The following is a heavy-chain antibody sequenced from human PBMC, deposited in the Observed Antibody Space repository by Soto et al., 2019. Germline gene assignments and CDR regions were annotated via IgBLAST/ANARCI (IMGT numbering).Heavy chain of an antibody. CDR2: IKSKTDGGTT. V-gene: IGHV3-15*07. D-gene: IGHD3-16*01. CDR3: TSPALEYYDYVWDPRYAFDI. J-gene: IGHJ3*02. CDR1: GFTFSNAW. Sequence: PGGSLRLSCAASGFTFSNAWMDWVRQAPGKGLEWVGRIKSKTDGGTTDYAAPVKGRFTISRDDSKNTLYLQMNSLKTEDTAVYYCTSPALEYYDYVWDPRYAFDIWGQGTMVTVSS.